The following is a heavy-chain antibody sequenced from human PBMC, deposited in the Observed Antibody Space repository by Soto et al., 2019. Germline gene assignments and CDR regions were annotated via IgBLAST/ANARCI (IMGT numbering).Heavy chain of an antibody. CDR2: INWKSDI. CDR3: AISQDRGGRTTFIY. CDR1: GFTFDDNA. Sequence: SCAVSGFTFDDNAMHWVRQAPEKGLEWVSGINWKSDIGYADSVKGRFTISRDNAENSLYLQMNSQRAEDTALYYCAISQDRGGRTTFIYWGQGTQVTVSS. D-gene: IGHD3-16*01. V-gene: IGHV3-9*01. J-gene: IGHJ4*02.